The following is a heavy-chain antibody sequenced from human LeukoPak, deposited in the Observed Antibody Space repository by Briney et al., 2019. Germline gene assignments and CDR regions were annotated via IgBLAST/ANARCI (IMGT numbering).Heavy chain of an antibody. CDR2: MNPNSGGT. CDR3: ARWSYDSSGYYSDY. D-gene: IGHD3-22*01. Sequence: ASVKVSCKASGYTFTSYDINWVRQATGQGLEWMGWMNPNSGGTNYAQKFQGRVTMTRDTSISTAYTELSRLRSDDTAVYYCARWSYDSSGYYSDYWGQGTLVTVSS. V-gene: IGHV1-2*02. J-gene: IGHJ4*02. CDR1: GYTFTSYD.